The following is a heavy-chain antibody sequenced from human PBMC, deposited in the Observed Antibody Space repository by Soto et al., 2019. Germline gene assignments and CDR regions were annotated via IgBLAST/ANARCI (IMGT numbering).Heavy chain of an antibody. V-gene: IGHV3-21*01. CDR2: ISSSSSFR. CDR3: ARDPPFYVLVVVATEDF. J-gene: IGHJ4*02. D-gene: IGHD2-21*01. Sequence: PGGSLRLSCAASGFTFTNHNMNWVRQAPGKGLEWVSSISSSSSFRNYADSVKGRFSISRDNEKNLVYLQMDSLRAEDTAVYYCARDPPFYVLVVVATEDFWGPGTMVTVYS. CDR1: GFTFTNHN.